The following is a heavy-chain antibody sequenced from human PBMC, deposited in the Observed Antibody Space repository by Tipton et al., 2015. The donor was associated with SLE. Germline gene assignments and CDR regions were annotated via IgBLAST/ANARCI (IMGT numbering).Heavy chain of an antibody. CDR2: IYYSGST. J-gene: IGHJ5*02. V-gene: IGHV4-59*08. Sequence: TLSLTCTVSGGSISSYYWSWIRQLPGKGLEWIGYIYYSGSTNYNPSLKSRVTISVDTSKNQFSLKLSSVTAADTAVYYCARAVRSSSEGSNWFDPWGQGTLVTVSS. D-gene: IGHD6-6*01. CDR1: GGSISSYY. CDR3: ARAVRSSSEGSNWFDP.